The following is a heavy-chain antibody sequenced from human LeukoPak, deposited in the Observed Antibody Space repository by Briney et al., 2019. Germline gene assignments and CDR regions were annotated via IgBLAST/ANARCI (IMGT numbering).Heavy chain of an antibody. CDR1: GYTFTSYY. CDR2: IIPSGGST. J-gene: IGHJ4*02. V-gene: IGHV1-46*01. CDR3: ARSPNDYGDY. Sequence: GASVKVSCKASGYTFTSYYMHWVRQAPGQGLEWMGIIIPSGGSTSYAQKFQGRVTMTRDTSTSTVYMELSSLRSEDTAVYFCARSPNDYGDYWGQGTLVTVSS.